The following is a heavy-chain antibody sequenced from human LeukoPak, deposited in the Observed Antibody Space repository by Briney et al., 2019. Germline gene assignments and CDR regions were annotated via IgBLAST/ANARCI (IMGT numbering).Heavy chain of an antibody. CDR3: ARAATVTIDY. V-gene: IGHV1-2*02. CDR1: GYTFTGYY. Sequence: ASVKVSCKASGYTFTGYYMHWVRQAPGQGLEWMGWINPNSGGTNYAQKFQGRVTMTRDTSISTAYMGLSRPRSDDTAVYYCARAATVTIDYWGQGTLVTVSS. D-gene: IGHD4-17*01. J-gene: IGHJ4*02. CDR2: INPNSGGT.